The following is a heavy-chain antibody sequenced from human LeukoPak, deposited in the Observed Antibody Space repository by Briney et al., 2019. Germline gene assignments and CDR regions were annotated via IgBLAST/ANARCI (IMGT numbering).Heavy chain of an antibody. CDR1: GGSISSGDYY. CDR3: ARVHVVYHQNAFDI. V-gene: IGHV4-30-4*08. D-gene: IGHD1-14*01. CDR2: IYYSGST. Sequence: SQTLSLTCTVPGGSISSGDYYWSWIRQPPGKGLEWIGYIYYSGSTYYNPSLKSRVTISVDTSKNQFSLKLSSVTAADTAVYYCARVHVVYHQNAFDIWGQGTMVTVSS. J-gene: IGHJ3*02.